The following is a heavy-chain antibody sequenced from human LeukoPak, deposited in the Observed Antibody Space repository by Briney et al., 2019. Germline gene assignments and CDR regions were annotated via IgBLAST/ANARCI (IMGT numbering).Heavy chain of an antibody. V-gene: IGHV3-48*01. J-gene: IGHJ4*02. D-gene: IGHD1-20*01. Sequence: PGGSLRLSCAASGFTFSSYSMNWVRQVPGKGLKWLSYISSGSLTIYYADSVKGRFTISRDNAKNSLYLQMNSLRAEDTAVYYCAREAITGHREFDHWGQGTLVTVSS. CDR2: ISSGSLTI. CDR1: GFTFSSYS. CDR3: AREAITGHREFDH.